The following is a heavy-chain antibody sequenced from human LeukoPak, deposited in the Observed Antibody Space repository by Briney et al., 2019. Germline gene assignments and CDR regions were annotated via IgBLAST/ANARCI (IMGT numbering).Heavy chain of an antibody. V-gene: IGHV3-7*03. CDR3: AKVWLGHGDLYDY. D-gene: IGHD4-17*01. Sequence: PGGSLRLSCAASGFIFTNYFMSWVRQAPGKGLEWVASIKHDGSEKYYVDSVRGRFTISRDNTKNSLYLQMTSLRAEDTAVYYCAKVWLGHGDLYDYWGQGTLVTVSS. J-gene: IGHJ4*02. CDR1: GFIFTNYF. CDR2: IKHDGSEK.